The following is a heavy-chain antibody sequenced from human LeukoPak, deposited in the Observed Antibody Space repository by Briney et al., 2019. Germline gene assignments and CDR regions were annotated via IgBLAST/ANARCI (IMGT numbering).Heavy chain of an antibody. J-gene: IGHJ6*02. CDR2: INAGNGNT. V-gene: IGHV1-3*01. CDR1: GYTFTSYA. CDR3: ARSSPPPTIYYYYGRDV. Sequence: ASVKVSCKASGYTFTSYAMHWVRQAPGQRLEWMGWINAGNGNTKYSQKFQGRVTITRDTSASTAYMELSSLRSEDTAVYYCARSSPPPTIYYYYGRDVWAQGPTVPVP. D-gene: IGHD6-13*01.